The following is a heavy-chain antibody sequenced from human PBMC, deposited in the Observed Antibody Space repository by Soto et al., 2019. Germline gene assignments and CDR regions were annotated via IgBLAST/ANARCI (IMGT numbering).Heavy chain of an antibody. CDR3: AKDRVLGFDY. V-gene: IGHV3-66*01. J-gene: IGHJ4*02. CDR2: IYSGGST. Sequence: PGGSLRLSCAASGVTVSSNYMSWVRQAPGKGLEWVSVIYSGGSTYYADSVKGRFTISGDNSKNTLYLQMNSLRAEDTAVYYCAKDRVLGFDYWGQGTLVTVSS. CDR1: GVTVSSNY. D-gene: IGHD1-1*01.